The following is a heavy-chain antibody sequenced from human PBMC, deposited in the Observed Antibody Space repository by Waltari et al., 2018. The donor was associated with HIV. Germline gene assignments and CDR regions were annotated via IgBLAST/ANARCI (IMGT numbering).Heavy chain of an antibody. D-gene: IGHD6-19*01. CDR1: GGCITTSPHF. Sequence: QLHLQESGPGLVKPSETLSLTCTVSGGCITTSPHFGAWISQPPGKGLEWIETIYYTGSTYYNPSLKSRVTMSGDASKNQFALKVRSVTDTDTALYYCARSPRGEQWLAYWGQGTLVTVSS. V-gene: IGHV4-39*01. CDR3: ARSPRGEQWLAY. J-gene: IGHJ4*02. CDR2: IYYTGST.